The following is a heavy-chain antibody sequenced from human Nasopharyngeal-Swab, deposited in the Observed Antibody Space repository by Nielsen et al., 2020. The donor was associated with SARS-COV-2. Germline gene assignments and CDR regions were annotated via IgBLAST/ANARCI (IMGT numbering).Heavy chain of an antibody. J-gene: IGHJ6*02. CDR2: ISSSGSTI. D-gene: IGHD5-18*01. CDR1: GFTFSDYY. V-gene: IGHV3-11*01. CDR3: ARSHKGYSYGYTNYYGMDV. Sequence: GGSLRLSCAASGFTFSDYYRSWIRQAPGKGLEWVSYISSSGSTIYYADSVKGRFTISRDNAKNSLYLQMNSLRAEDTAVYYCARSHKGYSYGYTNYYGMDVWGQGTTVTVSS.